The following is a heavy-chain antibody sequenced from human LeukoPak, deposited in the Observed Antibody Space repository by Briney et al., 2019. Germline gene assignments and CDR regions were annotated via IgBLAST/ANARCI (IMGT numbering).Heavy chain of an antibody. J-gene: IGHJ4*02. D-gene: IGHD6-19*01. CDR2: ISWNSGSI. Sequence: GRSLRLSCAASGFTFDDYAMHWVRQAPGKGLEWVSGISWNSGSIGYADSVKGRFTISRDNAKNSLYLQMNSLRAEDMALYYCAKDGSIAVAGKYFDYWGQRTLVTVSS. CDR1: GFTFDDYA. V-gene: IGHV3-9*03. CDR3: AKDGSIAVAGKYFDY.